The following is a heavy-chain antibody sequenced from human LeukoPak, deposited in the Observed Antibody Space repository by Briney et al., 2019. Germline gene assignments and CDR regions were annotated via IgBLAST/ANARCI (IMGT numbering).Heavy chain of an antibody. Sequence: ASVKVSCKASGYTFTGHYMHWVRQAPGQGLEWMGWINPNSGGTNYAQKFQGRVTMTRDTSISTAYMELSRLRSDDTAVYYCARDTYYYGSGKGYWGQGTLVTVSS. CDR1: GYTFTGHY. V-gene: IGHV1-2*02. D-gene: IGHD3-10*01. J-gene: IGHJ4*02. CDR3: ARDTYYYGSGKGY. CDR2: INPNSGGT.